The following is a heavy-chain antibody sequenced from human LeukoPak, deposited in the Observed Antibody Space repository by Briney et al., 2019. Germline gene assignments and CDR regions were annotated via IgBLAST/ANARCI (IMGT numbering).Heavy chain of an antibody. J-gene: IGHJ3*02. Sequence: SETLSLTCTVSGGSINNYCWRWIRQSPGKGLELIGYIYSTGNTNYNPSLKSRVAISVDTSKNQFSLKLTSVTAADTAVFYCARGGLFAFDIWGQGTMVIVSS. CDR3: ARGGLFAFDI. CDR2: IYSTGNT. CDR1: GGSINNYC. V-gene: IGHV4-59*01.